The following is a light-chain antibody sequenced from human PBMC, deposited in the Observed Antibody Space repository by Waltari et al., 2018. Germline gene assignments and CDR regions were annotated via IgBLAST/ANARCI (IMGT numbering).Light chain of an antibody. CDR2: GAS. CDR3: QQYGTSSS. V-gene: IGKV3-20*01. J-gene: IGKJ5*01. Sequence: EIVLTQSPGTLSLSPGERATLSCRASQSVGSNYLVWYQQKPGQAPRLLIYGASSRATGIPDRFTGSGSGTDFTLTISRLEPEDVAVYYCQQYGTSSSFGQGTRLEIK. CDR1: QSVGSNY.